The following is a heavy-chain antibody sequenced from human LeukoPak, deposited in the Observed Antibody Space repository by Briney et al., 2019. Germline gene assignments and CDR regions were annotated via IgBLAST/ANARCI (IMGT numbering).Heavy chain of an antibody. CDR3: ARVNWNVIYFDY. V-gene: IGHV3-48*03. J-gene: IGHJ4*02. Sequence: GGSLRLSWAASGFTFSSYEMNWVRQAPGKGLEWVSYISSSGSTIYYADSVKGRFTISRDNAKNSLYLQMNSLRAEDTAVYYCARVNWNVIYFDYWGQGTLVTVSS. D-gene: IGHD1-1*01. CDR1: GFTFSSYE. CDR2: ISSSGSTI.